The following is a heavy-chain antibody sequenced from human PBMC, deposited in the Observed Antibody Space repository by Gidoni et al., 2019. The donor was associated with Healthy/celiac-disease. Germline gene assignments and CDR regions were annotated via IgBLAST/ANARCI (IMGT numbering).Heavy chain of an antibody. CDR1: GGTFSSYA. D-gene: IGHD2-15*01. Sequence: QVQLVQSGAEVKKPGSSVKVSCTASGGTFSSYAISWVRQAPGQGIEWMGGIIPIFGTANYAQKFQGRVTITADESTSTAYMELSSLRSEDTAVYYCARGDCSGGSCYPGYYGMDVWGQGTTVTVSS. J-gene: IGHJ6*02. CDR2: IIPIFGTA. CDR3: ARGDCSGGSCYPGYYGMDV. V-gene: IGHV1-69*01.